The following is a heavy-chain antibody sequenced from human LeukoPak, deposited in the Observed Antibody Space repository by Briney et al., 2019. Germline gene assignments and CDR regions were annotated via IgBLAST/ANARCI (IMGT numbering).Heavy chain of an antibody. J-gene: IGHJ3*02. V-gene: IGHV3-23*01. CDR2: ISGSGGST. CDR1: GFTFSSYA. Sequence: GASLTLSCAASGFTFSSYAMSWVRQAPGKGLEWVSAISGSGGSTYYADSVKGRFTISRDNSKNTLYLQMNSLRAEDSAVYYCAKDPGAFDIWGEGTMVTVSS. CDR3: AKDPGAFDI.